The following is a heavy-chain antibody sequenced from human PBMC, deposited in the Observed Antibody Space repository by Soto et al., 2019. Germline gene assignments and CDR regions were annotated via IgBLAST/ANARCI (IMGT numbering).Heavy chain of an antibody. J-gene: IGHJ6*02. CDR3: ARTLYSSGWEIIYYYYGMDV. D-gene: IGHD6-19*01. CDR2: IYYSGST. Sequence: SETLSLTCTVSGGSISSSSYYWGWIRQPPGKGLEWIGSIYYSGSTYYNPSLKSRVTISVDASKNQFSLKLSSVTAADTAVYYCARTLYSSGWEIIYYYYGMDVWGQGTTVTVSS. CDR1: GGSISSSSYY. V-gene: IGHV4-39*01.